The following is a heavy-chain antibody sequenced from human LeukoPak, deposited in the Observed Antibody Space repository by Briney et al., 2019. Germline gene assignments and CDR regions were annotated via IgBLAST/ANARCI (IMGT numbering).Heavy chain of an antibody. CDR3: ASFYYGSGSYYRFDY. CDR1: GGSISSGGYS. V-gene: IGHV4-30-2*01. CDR2: IYHSGST. Sequence: PPETLSLTCAVSGGSISSGGYSWSWIRQPPGKGLEWIGHIYHSGSTYYSPSLKSRVTISVDRSKNQFSLKLTSVTAADTAVYYCASFYYGSGSYYRFDYWGQGTLVTVSS. D-gene: IGHD3-10*01. J-gene: IGHJ4*02.